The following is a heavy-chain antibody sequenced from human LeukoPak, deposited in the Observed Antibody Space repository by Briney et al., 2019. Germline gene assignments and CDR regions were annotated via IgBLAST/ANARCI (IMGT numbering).Heavy chain of an antibody. CDR1: GYTFTNYV. CDR2: INAGNGNT. CDR3: ARAGTYYYDSSGWYYFDS. Sequence: ASMKVSCKASGYTFTNYVMHWVRQAPGQRLEWMGWINAGNGNTKYSQKFQGRVTITRDTSASTAYMELSSLRSEDTAVYYCARAGTYYYDSSGWYYFDSWGQGTLVTVSS. J-gene: IGHJ4*02. V-gene: IGHV1-3*01. D-gene: IGHD3-22*01.